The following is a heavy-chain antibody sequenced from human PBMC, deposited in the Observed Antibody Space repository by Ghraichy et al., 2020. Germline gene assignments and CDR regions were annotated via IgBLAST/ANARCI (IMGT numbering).Heavy chain of an antibody. CDR3: TGDRGGTGYGMDV. D-gene: IGHD3/OR15-3a*01. V-gene: IGHV3-48*02. Sequence: GGSLRLSCGASGITFSNYHMNWVRQAPGKGLEWVSYISSGSDAIKYTDSVKGRFTISRDNAKNSLYLQMNSLRDDDTALYYCTGDRGGTGYGMDVWGQGTTVIVSS. J-gene: IGHJ6*02. CDR2: ISSGSDAI. CDR1: GITFSNYH.